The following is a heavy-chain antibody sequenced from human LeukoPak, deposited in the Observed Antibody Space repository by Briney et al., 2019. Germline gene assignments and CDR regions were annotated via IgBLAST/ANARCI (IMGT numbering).Heavy chain of an antibody. CDR1: GGSITNYY. Sequence: SETLSLTCSVSGGSITNYYWSWVRQPPGKALEWIGFIHSAGRTSYNPSLKSRFTMSVGPTDFQLSLSLSSLTAADTAMYYCAGGPDSQVYSGSYRGDYFDYWGQGTLVTVSS. CDR3: AGGPDSQVYSGSYRGDYFDY. V-gene: IGHV4-4*09. CDR2: IHSAGRT. J-gene: IGHJ4*02. D-gene: IGHD1-26*01.